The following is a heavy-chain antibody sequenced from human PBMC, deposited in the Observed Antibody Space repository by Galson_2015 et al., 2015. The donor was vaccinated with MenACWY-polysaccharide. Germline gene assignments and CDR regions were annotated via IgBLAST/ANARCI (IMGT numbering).Heavy chain of an antibody. CDR1: GFTFSTYA. D-gene: IGHD2-2*01. Sequence: SLRLSCAASGFTFSTYAMSWVRQAPGKGLEWVSAISGSGYGTYFADSVRGRFTISRDNSKNTLSLQMNSLRAEDTALYYCAKGVDTSRTYTYFDSWGQGTLVTVS. CDR2: ISGSGYGT. V-gene: IGHV3-23*01. J-gene: IGHJ4*02. CDR3: AKGVDTSRTYTYFDS.